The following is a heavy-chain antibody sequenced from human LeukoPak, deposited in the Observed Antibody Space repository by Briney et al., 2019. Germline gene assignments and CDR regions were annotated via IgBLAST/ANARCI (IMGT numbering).Heavy chain of an antibody. CDR1: GGTFSSYA. Sequence: SVKVSCKASGGTFSSYAISWVRQAPGQGLEWMGRIIPIFGTANYAQKFQGRVTITTDESTSTAYMELSSLRSEDTAVYYCASEALGYCSGGSCHHDAFDIWGQGTMVTVSS. CDR3: ASEALGYCSGGSCHHDAFDI. D-gene: IGHD2-15*01. CDR2: IIPIFGTA. V-gene: IGHV1-69*05. J-gene: IGHJ3*02.